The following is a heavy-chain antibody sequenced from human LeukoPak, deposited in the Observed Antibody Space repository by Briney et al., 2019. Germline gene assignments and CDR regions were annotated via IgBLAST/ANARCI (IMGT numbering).Heavy chain of an antibody. CDR3: ARDIYSGSYYGGLTFDY. V-gene: IGHV4-39*07. J-gene: IGHJ4*02. D-gene: IGHD1-26*01. Sequence: SETLSLTCTVSGGSISSSSYYWGWIRQPPGKGLEWIGSIYYSGSTYYNPSLKSRVTISVDTSKNQFSLKLSSVTAADTAVYYCARDIYSGSYYGGLTFDYWGQGTLVTVSS. CDR2: IYYSGST. CDR1: GGSISSSSYY.